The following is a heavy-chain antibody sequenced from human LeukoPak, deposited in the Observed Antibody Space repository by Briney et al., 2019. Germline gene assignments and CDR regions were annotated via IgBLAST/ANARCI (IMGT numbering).Heavy chain of an antibody. CDR1: GGSISSYY. CDR3: ARGAKVGGYYYGMDV. V-gene: IGHV4-59*01. Sequence: SETLSLTCTVSGGSISSYYWSWIRQPPGKGLEWIGYIYYSGSTNYNPSLKSRVIISVDTSKNQFSLKLSSVTAADTAVYYCARGAKVGGYYYGMDVWGKGTTVTVSS. CDR2: IYYSGST. D-gene: IGHD2-15*01. J-gene: IGHJ6*04.